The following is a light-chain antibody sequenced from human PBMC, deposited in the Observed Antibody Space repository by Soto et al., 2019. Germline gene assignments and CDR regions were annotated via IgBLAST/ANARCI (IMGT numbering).Light chain of an antibody. Sequence: SYELTQPPSVSVSPGQTASITCYGDKLGDKYACWYQQKPGQSPVLVIYQDSKRPSGIPERFSGSNSGNTATLTISGTQAVDEADYYCQAWDSSNVVFGGGTKLTVL. CDR3: QAWDSSNVV. CDR2: QDS. V-gene: IGLV3-1*01. J-gene: IGLJ2*01. CDR1: KLGDKY.